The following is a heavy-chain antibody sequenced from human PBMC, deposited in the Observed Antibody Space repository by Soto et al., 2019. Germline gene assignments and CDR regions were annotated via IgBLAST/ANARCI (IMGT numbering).Heavy chain of an antibody. Sequence: PSETLSLTCIVSGDSISSSSYYWGWLRQTPGKGLEWIGYIYYSGSTNYNPSLKSRVTISVDTSKNQFSLKLSSVTAADTAVYYCARRYGGNFDYWGQGTLVTVSS. CDR1: GDSISSSSYY. J-gene: IGHJ4*02. D-gene: IGHD2-15*01. CDR3: ARRYGGNFDY. CDR2: IYYSGST. V-gene: IGHV4-61*05.